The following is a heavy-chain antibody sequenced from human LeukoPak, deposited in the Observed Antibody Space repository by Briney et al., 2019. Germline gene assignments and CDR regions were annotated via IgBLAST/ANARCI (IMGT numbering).Heavy chain of an antibody. CDR2: IYYSGST. CDR3: ATDTAMVTDY. D-gene: IGHD5-18*01. V-gene: IGHV4-39*01. J-gene: IGHJ4*02. CDR1: GGSISSSSYY. Sequence: SETLSLTCTVSGGSISSSSYYWGWIRQPPGKGLEWIGSIYYSGSTYYNPSLKSRVTISVDTSKYQFSLKLSSVTAADTAVYYCATDTAMVTDYWGQGTLVTVSS.